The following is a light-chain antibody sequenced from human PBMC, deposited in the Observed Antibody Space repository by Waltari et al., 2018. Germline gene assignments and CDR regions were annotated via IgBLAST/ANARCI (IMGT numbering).Light chain of an antibody. CDR3: QQYNAYSPLT. V-gene: IGKV1-5*01. CDR2: DAS. Sequence: DIQLTQSPSTLSASVGDSVTISCRASQSIRSWLAWYQQKPGKAPKLLIYDASSLESGVPSRFSGSGSGTDFTLAIASLQPDDFATYYCQQYNAYSPLTFGPGTKVDIK. J-gene: IGKJ3*01. CDR1: QSIRSW.